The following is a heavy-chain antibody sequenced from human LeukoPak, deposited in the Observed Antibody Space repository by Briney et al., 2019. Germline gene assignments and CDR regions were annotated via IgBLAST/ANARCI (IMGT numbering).Heavy chain of an antibody. CDR2: IKQDGSEK. CDR1: GFSVSSYL. V-gene: IGHV3-7*04. Sequence: GGSLSLSCAVSGFSVSSYLMSGVRQATGKGLEWVANIKQDGSEKHYVDSVMGRFTVSRDNAKNSLYLQMNSLRVEDTAVYYCARDVFDYWGQGTLVTVSS. J-gene: IGHJ4*02. CDR3: ARDVFDY.